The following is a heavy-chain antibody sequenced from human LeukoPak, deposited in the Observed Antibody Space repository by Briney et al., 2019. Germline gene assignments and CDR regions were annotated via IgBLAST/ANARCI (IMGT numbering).Heavy chain of an antibody. CDR3: ARARGGYEHFYYYYYMDV. D-gene: IGHD5-12*01. V-gene: IGHV3-66*01. J-gene: IGHJ6*03. CDR2: IYSGGST. Sequence: GGSLRLSCAASGFTVSSNYMSWVRQAPGKGLEWVSVIYSGGSTYYADSVKGRFTISRDNSKNTLYLQMNSLRAEDTAVYYCARARGGYEHFYYYYYMDVWGKGTTVTISS. CDR1: GFTVSSNY.